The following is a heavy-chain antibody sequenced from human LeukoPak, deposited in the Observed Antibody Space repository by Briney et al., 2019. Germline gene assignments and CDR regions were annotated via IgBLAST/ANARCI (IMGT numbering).Heavy chain of an antibody. J-gene: IGHJ4*02. D-gene: IGHD3-22*01. CDR1: GSTFSSYA. CDR3: ARYDSSGYYYVPLGY. CDR2: INSGGST. V-gene: IGHV3-23*01. Sequence: PGGSLRLSCAASGSTFSSYAMSWVRQAPGKGLEWVSAINSGGSTYYADSVKGRFTISRDNSKNTLYLQMNSLRAEDTALYYCARYDSSGYYYVPLGYWGQGTLVTVSS.